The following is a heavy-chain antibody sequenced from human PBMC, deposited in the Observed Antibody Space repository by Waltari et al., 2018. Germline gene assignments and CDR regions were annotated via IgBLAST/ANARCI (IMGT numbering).Heavy chain of an antibody. J-gene: IGHJ4*02. CDR2: INEDGSEK. V-gene: IGHV3-7*01. D-gene: IGHD6-6*01. CDR1: GFSFRSYW. CDR3: ARDSTRRFDY. Sequence: EVQLVESGGGLVQPGGSLRLSCAASGFSFRSYWMTWVRQAQGKGLEWVASINEDGSEKQYVDSVKGRFTISRDNAKNSLYLQMNSLRADDTAVYYCARDSTRRFDYWGQGTLVTVSS.